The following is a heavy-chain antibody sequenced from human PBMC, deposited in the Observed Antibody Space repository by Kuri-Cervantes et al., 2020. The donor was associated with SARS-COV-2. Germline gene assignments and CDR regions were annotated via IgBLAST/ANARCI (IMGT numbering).Heavy chain of an antibody. J-gene: IGHJ4*02. CDR1: GYTFTSYG. D-gene: IGHD2-15*01. Sequence: ASVKVSCKASGYTFTSYGISWVRQAPGQGLEWMGWISAYNGNTKYAQKLQGRVTMTTDTSTSTAYMELRSLRSHDTTVYYCARAPGYCSCGGCYSGGGYWGQGTLVTVSS. CDR3: ARAPGYCSCGGCYSGGGY. V-gene: IGHV1-18*01. CDR2: ISAYNGNT.